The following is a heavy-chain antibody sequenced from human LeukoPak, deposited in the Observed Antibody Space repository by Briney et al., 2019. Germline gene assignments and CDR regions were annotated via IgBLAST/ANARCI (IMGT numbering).Heavy chain of an antibody. CDR1: GGSISSYY. J-gene: IGHJ4*02. Sequence: PSETLSLTCTVSGGSISSYYWSWIRQPPGKGLEWIGYIYYSGSTNYNPSLKSRVTISVDTSKNQFSLKLSSVTAADTAVYYCARKYYDILTGYYRYYFDYWGQGTLVTVSS. V-gene: IGHV4-59*01. CDR3: ARKYYDILTGYYRYYFDY. D-gene: IGHD3-9*01. CDR2: IYYSGST.